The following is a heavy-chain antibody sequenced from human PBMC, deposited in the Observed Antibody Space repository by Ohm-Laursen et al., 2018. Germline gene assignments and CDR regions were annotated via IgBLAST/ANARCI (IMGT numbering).Heavy chain of an antibody. CDR1: GFTVSSNY. Sequence: SLRLSCSASGFTVSSNYMSWVRQAPGKGLEWVSVIYSGSSTYYADSVKGRFTISRDRSKNTLYLQMNSLRAEDTAVYYCAGAPWGAFDIWGQGTMVTVSS. CDR2: IYSGSST. D-gene: IGHD7-27*01. J-gene: IGHJ3*02. CDR3: AGAPWGAFDI. V-gene: IGHV3-53*01.